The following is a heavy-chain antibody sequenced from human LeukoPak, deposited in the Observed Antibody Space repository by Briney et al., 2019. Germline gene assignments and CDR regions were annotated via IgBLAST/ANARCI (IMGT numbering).Heavy chain of an antibody. CDR1: GFTFSSYA. CDR2: ISGSGGST. J-gene: IGHJ4*02. Sequence: PGGSLRLSFAASGFTFSSYARRWVRQAPGKGLEWVSAISGSGGSTYYADSVKGRFTISRDNSKNTLYLQMNSLRAEDTAVYYCAKDGEWFENFDHWRRGTLVTVSS. V-gene: IGHV3-23*01. CDR3: AKDGEWFENFDH. D-gene: IGHD3-10*01.